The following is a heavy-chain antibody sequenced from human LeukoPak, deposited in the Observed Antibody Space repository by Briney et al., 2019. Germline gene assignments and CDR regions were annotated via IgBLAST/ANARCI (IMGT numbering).Heavy chain of an antibody. CDR2: MSSSSSYI. J-gene: IGHJ4*02. CDR3: ARAGDRYYYDSSGYYPDY. V-gene: IGHV3-21*01. CDR1: EFTFSSYS. D-gene: IGHD3-22*01. Sequence: GGSLRLSCAASEFTFSSYSINWVRQAPGKGLEWVSSMSSSSSYIYYADSVKGRFTISRDNAKNSLYLQMNSLRAEDTAVYYCARAGDRYYYDSSGYYPDYWGQGTLVTVSS.